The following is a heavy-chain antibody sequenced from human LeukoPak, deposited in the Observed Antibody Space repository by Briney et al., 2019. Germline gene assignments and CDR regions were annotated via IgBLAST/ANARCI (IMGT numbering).Heavy chain of an antibody. V-gene: IGHV3-30*03. CDR1: GFIFSSYG. CDR3: AIDPNWGTHS. J-gene: IGHJ4*02. D-gene: IGHD7-27*01. CDR2: ISYDGSNK. Sequence: GGPLRLSCTASGFIFSSYGMHWVRQAPGKGLEWVAVISYDGSNKYYADSVKGRFTISRDNSKNTLYVQMNSLRVEDTAVYYCAIDPNWGTHSWGQGVLVTVSS.